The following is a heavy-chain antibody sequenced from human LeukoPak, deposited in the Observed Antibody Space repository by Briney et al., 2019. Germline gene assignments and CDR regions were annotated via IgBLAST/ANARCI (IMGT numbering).Heavy chain of an antibody. CDR3: ARRGRVSSTSCYRVPGNNWFDP. CDR2: INHSGST. CDR1: GGSISSRSYY. D-gene: IGHD2-2*01. V-gene: IGHV4-39*07. Sequence: PSQTLSLTCTVSGGSISSRSYYWSWIRQPPGKGLEWIGEINHSGSTNYNPSLKSRVTISVDTSKNQFSLKLSSVTAADTAVYYCARRGRVSSTSCYRVPGNNWFDPWGQGTLVTVSS. J-gene: IGHJ5*02.